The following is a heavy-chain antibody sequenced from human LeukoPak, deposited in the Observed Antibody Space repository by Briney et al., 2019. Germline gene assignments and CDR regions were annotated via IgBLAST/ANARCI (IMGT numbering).Heavy chain of an antibody. D-gene: IGHD4-17*01. V-gene: IGHV3-23*01. CDR1: GFTFSNAW. Sequence: PGGSLRLSCAASGFTFSNAWMSWVRQAPGKGLEWVSAISGSGGSTYYADSVKGRFTISRDNSKNTLYLQTNSLRAEDTAVYYCAKKTVTTWSDAFDIWGQGTMATVSS. J-gene: IGHJ3*02. CDR3: AKKTVTTWSDAFDI. CDR2: ISGSGGST.